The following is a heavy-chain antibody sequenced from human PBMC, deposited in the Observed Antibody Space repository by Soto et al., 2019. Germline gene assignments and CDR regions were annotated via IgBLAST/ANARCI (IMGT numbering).Heavy chain of an antibody. CDR3: ARDRLPRDPSYI. CDR2: ISSSSSTI. D-gene: IGHD2-15*01. V-gene: IGHV3-48*01. J-gene: IGHJ3*02. CDR1: GFTFSSYS. Sequence: GGSLRLSCAASGFTFSSYSMNWVRQAPGKGLEWVSYISSSSSTIYYADSVKGRFTISRDNATTSLYLQMISLRAEDTAVYYCARDRLPRDPSYICGQGRMVIVSS.